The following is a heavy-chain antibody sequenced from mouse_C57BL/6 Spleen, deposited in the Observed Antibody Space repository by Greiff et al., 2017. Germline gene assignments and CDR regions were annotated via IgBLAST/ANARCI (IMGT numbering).Heavy chain of an antibody. CDR3: VIAVYYDSYCAMDY. CDR1: GFTFTDYY. Sequence: EVKLMESGGGLVQPGASLRLSCAASGFTFTDYYMSWVRQPPGQAPEWLALIRHKATGYTTEFTAPVKGRFTISRDNSQNILYLQMITLMAEDSATYYCVIAVYYDSYCAMDYWGQGTSVTVSS. V-gene: IGHV7-4*01. CDR2: IRHKATGYTT. D-gene: IGHD2-4*01. J-gene: IGHJ4*01.